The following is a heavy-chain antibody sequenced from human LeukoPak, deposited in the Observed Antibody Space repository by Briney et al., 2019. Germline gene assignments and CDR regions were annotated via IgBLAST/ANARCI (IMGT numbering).Heavy chain of an antibody. J-gene: IGHJ4*02. V-gene: IGHV3-33*01. Sequence: PGGSLRLSCAASGFTFSGYGMHWVRQAPGKGLEWVAMTWFDGSNKYYTDAVKGRFTIFRDNSKNTLYLQMNSLGAEDTAVYYCATELSSDTAFDYWGQGTLVAVSS. CDR1: GFTFSGYG. CDR2: TWFDGSNK. D-gene: IGHD5-18*01. CDR3: ATELSSDTAFDY.